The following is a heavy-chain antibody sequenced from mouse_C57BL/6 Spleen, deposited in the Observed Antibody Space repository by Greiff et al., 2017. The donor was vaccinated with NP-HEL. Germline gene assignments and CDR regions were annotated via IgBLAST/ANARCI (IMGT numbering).Heavy chain of an antibody. J-gene: IGHJ3*01. CDR1: GYTFTDYE. D-gene: IGHD2-5*01. CDR3: TRLGYSNYPFAY. CDR2: IDPETGGT. V-gene: IGHV1-15*01. Sequence: QVHVKQSGAELVRPGASVTLSCKASGYTFTDYEMHWVKQTPVHGLEWIGAIDPETGGTAYNQKFKGKAILTADKSSSTAYMELRSLTSEDSAVYYCTRLGYSNYPFAYWGQGTLVTVSA.